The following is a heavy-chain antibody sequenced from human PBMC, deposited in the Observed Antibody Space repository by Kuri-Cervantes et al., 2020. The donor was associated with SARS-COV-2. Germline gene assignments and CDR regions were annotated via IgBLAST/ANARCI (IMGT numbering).Heavy chain of an antibody. CDR2: IFHSGTA. D-gene: IGHD3-3*01. CDR1: GGSISNGGYS. CDR3: ARATLTMNFDY. V-gene: IGHV4-30-2*01. J-gene: IGHJ4*02. Sequence: SCAASGGSISNGGYSWIWIRQPPGKGLEYIGYIFHSGTAYYNPSLKSRVAMSADRSKNQFSLNLRSVTAADTAVYYCARATLTMNFDYWGPGALVTVSS.